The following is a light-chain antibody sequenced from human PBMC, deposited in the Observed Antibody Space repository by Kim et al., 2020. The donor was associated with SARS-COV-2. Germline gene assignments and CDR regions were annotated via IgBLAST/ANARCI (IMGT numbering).Light chain of an antibody. CDR3: QAWDSSTVV. Sequence: VSQGQTASITCSGDKLGDKYACWYQQKPGHSPVLVIYQDSKRPSGIPERFSGSNSGNTATLTISGTQAMDEADYYCQAWDSSTVVFGTGTKVTVL. CDR1: KLGDKY. CDR2: QDS. J-gene: IGLJ1*01. V-gene: IGLV3-1*01.